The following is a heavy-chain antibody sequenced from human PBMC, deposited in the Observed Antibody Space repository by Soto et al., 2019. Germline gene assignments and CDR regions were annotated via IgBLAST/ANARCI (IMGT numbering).Heavy chain of an antibody. CDR2: ISPNGQGI. Sequence: XVSLRLSCGVSGFTVTSNGVSWVRQAPGKGLEWVSAISPNGQGIWYADSVKGRFTISRDISRNTVFLQMDSLRAEDTAVYYCAYGAPNWFDPWGQGTLVTVSS. V-gene: IGHV3-23*01. CDR1: GFTVTSNG. CDR3: AYGAPNWFDP. J-gene: IGHJ5*02. D-gene: IGHD3-10*01.